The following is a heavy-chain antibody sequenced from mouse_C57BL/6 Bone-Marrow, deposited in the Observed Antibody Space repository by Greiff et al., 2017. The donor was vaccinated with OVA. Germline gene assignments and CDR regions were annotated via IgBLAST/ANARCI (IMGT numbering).Heavy chain of an antibody. Sequence: VKLMESGAELARPGASVKLSCKASGYTFTSYGISWVKQRTGQGLEWIGEIYPRSGNTYYNEKFKGKATLTADKSSSTAYMELRSLTSEDSAVYFCARRRYYGSSYGNWYFDVWGTGTTVTVSS. CDR2: IYPRSGNT. J-gene: IGHJ1*03. V-gene: IGHV1-81*01. D-gene: IGHD1-1*01. CDR3: ARRRYYGSSYGNWYFDV. CDR1: GYTFTSYG.